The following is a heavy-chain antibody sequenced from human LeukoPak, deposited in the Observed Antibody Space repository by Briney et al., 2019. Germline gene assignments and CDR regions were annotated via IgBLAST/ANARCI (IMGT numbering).Heavy chain of an antibody. J-gene: IGHJ4*02. CDR1: GFTFSSYA. V-gene: IGHV3-48*04. D-gene: IGHD3-22*01. CDR3: ARVWSSGYTKDY. CDR2: ISSSSSTI. Sequence: GGSLRLSCAASGFTFSSYAMSWVRQAPGKGLEWLSYISSSSSTIYFADSVKGRFTISRDNAKNSAYLHMNSLRAEDTAVYYCARVWSSGYTKDYWGQGTLVTVS.